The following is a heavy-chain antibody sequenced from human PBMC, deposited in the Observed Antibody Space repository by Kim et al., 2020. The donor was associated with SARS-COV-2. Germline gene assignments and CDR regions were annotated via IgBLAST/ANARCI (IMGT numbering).Heavy chain of an antibody. CDR3: AKDGITMIVDNNYYYGMDV. V-gene: IGHV3-23*01. D-gene: IGHD3-22*01. Sequence: GGSLRLSCAASGFTFSSYAMSWVRQAPGKGLEWVSAISGSGGSTYYADSVKGRFTISRDNSKNTLYLQMNSLRAEDTAVYYCAKDGITMIVDNNYYYGMDVWGQGTTVTVSS. CDR2: ISGSGGST. J-gene: IGHJ6*02. CDR1: GFTFSSYA.